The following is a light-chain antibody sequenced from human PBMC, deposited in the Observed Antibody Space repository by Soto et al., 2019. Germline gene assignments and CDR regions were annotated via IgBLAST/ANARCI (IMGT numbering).Light chain of an antibody. J-gene: IGKJ3*01. Sequence: EIVLTQSPGTLSLSPGERATLSCRASQSVSSSYLAWYQQKPGQAPRLLIYGASGRATGIPDRFSGSGSGTDFTLTINSLEPEDFAVYYCQQYGSSPPLTFGPGTKVDIK. V-gene: IGKV3-20*01. CDR3: QQYGSSPPLT. CDR1: QSVSSSY. CDR2: GAS.